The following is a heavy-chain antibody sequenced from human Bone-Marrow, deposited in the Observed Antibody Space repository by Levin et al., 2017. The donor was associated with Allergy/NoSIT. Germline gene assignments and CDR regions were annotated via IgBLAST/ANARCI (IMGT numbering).Heavy chain of an antibody. CDR2: FDDSGTS. V-gene: IGHV4-59*01. CDR3: AKSRFSSSWYGAGMDV. Sequence: SETLSLTCTVSGGSISPYFWSWIRQSPGKGLEWIGYFDDSGTSDYNPSLKSRATISIDTSNNRFSLKVTSVTAADTAVYYCAKSRFSSSWYGAGMDVWGQGATVIVSS. J-gene: IGHJ6*02. CDR1: GGSISPYF. D-gene: IGHD6-13*01.